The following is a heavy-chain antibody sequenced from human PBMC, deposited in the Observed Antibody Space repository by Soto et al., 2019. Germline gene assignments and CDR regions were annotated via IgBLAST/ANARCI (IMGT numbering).Heavy chain of an antibody. Sequence: SETLSLTCAVYGGSFSGYYWSWIRQPPGKGLEWIGEINHSGSTTYNPSIKSRVTITINTSKNQLSLKLSSMTAADTSVYYCARGRIVVVPAAMMNWFDPWGQGTLVTGS. D-gene: IGHD2-2*01. CDR1: GGSFSGYY. CDR2: INHSGST. V-gene: IGHV4-34*01. CDR3: ARGRIVVVPAAMMNWFDP. J-gene: IGHJ5*02.